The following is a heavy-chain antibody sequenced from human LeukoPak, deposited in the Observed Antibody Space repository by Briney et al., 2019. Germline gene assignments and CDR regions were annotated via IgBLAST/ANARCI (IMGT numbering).Heavy chain of an antibody. Sequence: PGGSLRLSCAASGFTFSAYGIHWVRQAPGKGLVWVSRINVDGTITTYADSVKGRFTISRDNAKNTVSLQVDSLTAEDTAVYYCTRENWGSLDKWGQGTLVTVSS. J-gene: IGHJ4*02. CDR1: GFTFSAYG. CDR3: TRENWGSLDK. CDR2: INVDGTIT. V-gene: IGHV3-74*01. D-gene: IGHD7-27*01.